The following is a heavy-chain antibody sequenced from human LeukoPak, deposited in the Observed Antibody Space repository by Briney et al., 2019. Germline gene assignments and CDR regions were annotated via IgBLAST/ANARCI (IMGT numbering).Heavy chain of an antibody. CDR3: TTDWYYYDSSGYYPIF. V-gene: IGHV3-15*01. CDR1: GFPFSDVW. Sequence: WGSLRLSCAASGFPFSDVWMSWVRQAPGKGLEWVGRIKRKTDGGTADYAAPVKGRFTFSRDDSKNTLYLQMNSLKTEDTAVYYCTTDWYYYDSSGYYPIFWGQGTLVTVFS. D-gene: IGHD3-22*01. J-gene: IGHJ4*02. CDR2: IKRKTDGGTA.